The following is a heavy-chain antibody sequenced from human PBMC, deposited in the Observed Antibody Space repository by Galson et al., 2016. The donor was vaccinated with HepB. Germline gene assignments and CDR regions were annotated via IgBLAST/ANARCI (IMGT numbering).Heavy chain of an antibody. CDR2: ISSDGTRK. D-gene: IGHD1-7*01. CDR1: GFTFSQFA. J-gene: IGHJ6*04. V-gene: IGHV3-30-3*01. CDR3: ARDQKYSGTDFYFAMDV. Sequence: SLRLSCAASGFTFSQFAVHWVRQAPGKGLEWVAVISSDGTRKYYTDSVQGLFTVSRDDSKNRLYLQMNTLRPEDTAVYYCARDQKYSGTDFYFAMDVWGKGATVTVSS.